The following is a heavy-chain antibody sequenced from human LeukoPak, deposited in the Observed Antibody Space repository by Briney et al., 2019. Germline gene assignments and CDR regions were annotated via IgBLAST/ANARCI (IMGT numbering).Heavy chain of an antibody. J-gene: IGHJ5*02. CDR2: ISGGGGST. Sequence: GGSLRLSCAASGFTFSSYAMSWVRQAPGKGLEWVSAISGGGGSTYHADSVKGRFTISRDNSKNTLYLQMNSLRAEDTAVYYCALDIVVVPAAINWFDPWGQGTLVTVSS. V-gene: IGHV3-23*01. CDR1: GFTFSSYA. D-gene: IGHD2-2*02. CDR3: ALDIVVVPAAINWFDP.